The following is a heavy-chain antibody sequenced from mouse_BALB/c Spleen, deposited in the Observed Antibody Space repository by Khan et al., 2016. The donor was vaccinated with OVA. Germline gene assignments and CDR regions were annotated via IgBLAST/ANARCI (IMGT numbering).Heavy chain of an antibody. V-gene: IGHV1S81*02. CDR2: TNPTNGRT. Sequence: QVQLQQPGAELVKAGASVKMSCKASGYTFTSYWMHWVKQRLGQGLEWFAETNPTNGRTYYNEKFKSKATLTVDQSSSTAYMLLSGPTFEDSAVYYCARIKKIVATYFDYWGQGTTLPVSS. CDR1: GYTFTSYW. J-gene: IGHJ2*01. CDR3: ARIKKIVATYFDY. D-gene: IGHD1-1*01.